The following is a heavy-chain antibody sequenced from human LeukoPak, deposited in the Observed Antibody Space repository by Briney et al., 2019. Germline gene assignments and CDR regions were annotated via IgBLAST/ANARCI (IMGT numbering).Heavy chain of an antibody. CDR3: ARQVVEMATISAFDI. CDR1: GYSISSGYY. Sequence: SETLSLTCAVSGYSISSGYYWGWIRQPPGKGLEWIGSIYHSGSTYYNPSLKSRVTISVDTSKNQFSLKLSSVTAADTAVYYCARQVVEMATISAFDIWGQGTMVRVSS. D-gene: IGHD5-24*01. V-gene: IGHV4-38-2*01. CDR2: IYHSGST. J-gene: IGHJ3*02.